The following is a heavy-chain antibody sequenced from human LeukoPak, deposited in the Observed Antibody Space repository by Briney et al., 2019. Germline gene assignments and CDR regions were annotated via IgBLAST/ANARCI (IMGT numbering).Heavy chain of an antibody. CDR3: VRDGDFWSAQGAFDI. D-gene: IGHD3-3*01. J-gene: IGHJ3*02. CDR2: IKEDGSKK. CDR1: GFSFRNYW. V-gene: IGHV3-7*01. Sequence: PGGSLRLSCVASGFSFRNYWMSWVRQAPGKGQEWVANIKEDGSKKNHLDSVKGRFAISRDNAKNFLYLQMNSLRAEDTAVYYCVRDGDFWSAQGAFDIWGQGTMVTVSS.